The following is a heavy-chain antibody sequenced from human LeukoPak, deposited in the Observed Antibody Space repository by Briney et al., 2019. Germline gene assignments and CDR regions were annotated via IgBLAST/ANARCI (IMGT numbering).Heavy chain of an antibody. V-gene: IGHV1-18*01. CDR1: GGTFTSYG. Sequence: ASVKVSCKASGGTFTSYGISWVRQAPGQGLEWMGWISAYNGNTNYAQKLQGRVTMTTDTSTSTAYMELRSLRSDDTAVYYCARDLLYFDWLAYWGQGTLVTVSS. CDR3: ARDLLYFDWLAY. J-gene: IGHJ4*02. CDR2: ISAYNGNT. D-gene: IGHD3-9*01.